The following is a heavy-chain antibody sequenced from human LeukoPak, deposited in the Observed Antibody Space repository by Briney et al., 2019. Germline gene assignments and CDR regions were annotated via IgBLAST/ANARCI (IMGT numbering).Heavy chain of an antibody. CDR3: ARGRRW. D-gene: IGHD5-24*01. CDR1: GGSFSGYY. CDR2: INDSGSI. V-gene: IGHV4-34*01. Sequence: KPSETLSLTCAVHGGSFSGYYWTWIRQPPGKGLEWIGEINDSGSINYNPTLKSRVTISVDTSKYQFSLKLTSVTAADTAVYYCARGRRWWGQGTLVTVSS. J-gene: IGHJ4*02.